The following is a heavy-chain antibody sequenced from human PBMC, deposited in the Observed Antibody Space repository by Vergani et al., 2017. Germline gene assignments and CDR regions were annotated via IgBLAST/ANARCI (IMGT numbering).Heavy chain of an antibody. Sequence: QVQLVQSGAEVKKPGASVKVSCKESGSTFTSYYMHWVRQAPGQGLEWMGIINASGGSTSYAQKFQGRVTMTRDTSTSTVYMELSSLRSEDTAVYYCARDAYCSGGSSDLNWFDSWGQGTLVTVSS. CDR1: GSTFTSYY. V-gene: IGHV1-46*03. CDR3: ARDAYCSGGSSDLNWFDS. CDR2: INASGGST. J-gene: IGHJ5*01. D-gene: IGHD2-15*01.